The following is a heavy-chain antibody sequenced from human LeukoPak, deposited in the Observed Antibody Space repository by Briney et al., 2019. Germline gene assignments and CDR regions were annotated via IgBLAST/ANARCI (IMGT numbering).Heavy chain of an antibody. Sequence: SETLSLTCTVSGGXLSSSSYYWGWIRQPPGKGLEWVGSIYYSGSTYYNPSLKSRVTISVDTSKNQFSLKLSSVTAADTAVYYCARPPPWGSNAFDIWGQGTMVTVSS. J-gene: IGHJ3*02. CDR2: IYYSGST. CDR3: ARPPPWGSNAFDI. V-gene: IGHV4-39*01. CDR1: GGXLSSSSYY. D-gene: IGHD7-27*01.